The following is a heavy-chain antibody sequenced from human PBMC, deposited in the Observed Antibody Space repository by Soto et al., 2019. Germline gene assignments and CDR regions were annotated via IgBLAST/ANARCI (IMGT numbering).Heavy chain of an antibody. CDR1: EFTFSRYT. J-gene: IGHJ4*02. CDR2: ISSSSSYI. CDR3: ARDLSFDY. V-gene: IGHV3-21*01. Sequence: GGSLRLSCAVSEFTFSRYTMNWVRQAPGKGLEWVSSISSSSSYIYYADSVKGRFTISRDNAKNSLYLQMNSLRAEDTAVYYCARDLSFDYWGQGTLVTVSS.